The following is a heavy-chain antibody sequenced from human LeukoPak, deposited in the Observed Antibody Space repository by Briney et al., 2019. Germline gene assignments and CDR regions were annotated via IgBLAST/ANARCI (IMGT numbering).Heavy chain of an antibody. CDR3: ARQWLVTNWFDP. D-gene: IGHD6-19*01. J-gene: IGHJ5*02. CDR2: IYYSGST. V-gene: IGHV4-39*01. CDR1: GGSFSGYY. Sequence: SETLSLTCAVYGGSFSGYYWGWIRQPPGKGLEWIGSIYYSGSTYYNPSLKSRVTISVDTSKNQFSLKLSSVTAADTAVYYCARQWLVTNWFDPWGQGTLVTVSS.